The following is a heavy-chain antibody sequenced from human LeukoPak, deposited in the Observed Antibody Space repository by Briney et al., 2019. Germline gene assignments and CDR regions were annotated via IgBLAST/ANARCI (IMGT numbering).Heavy chain of an antibody. Sequence: GGSLRLSCVASGFSFRNYAIHWVRQAPGKGLEYVSVINTDGRITYYADSVKGRFTISRDNSKNTVYLQMGSLRGEDMAVYYCTRNGGSFCDFDYWGQGALVTVSS. CDR1: GFSFRNYA. D-gene: IGHD1-26*01. CDR2: INTDGRIT. J-gene: IGHJ4*02. CDR3: TRNGGSFCDFDY. V-gene: IGHV3-64*02.